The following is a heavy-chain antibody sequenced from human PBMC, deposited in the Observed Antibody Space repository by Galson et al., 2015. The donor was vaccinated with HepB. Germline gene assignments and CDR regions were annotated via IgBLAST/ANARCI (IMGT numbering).Heavy chain of an antibody. V-gene: IGHV4-59*12. CDR2: IYYDGST. D-gene: IGHD3-10*01. CDR1: GGSISSYY. J-gene: IGHJ3*02. CDR3: ARYKRLGDGSVAVFDI. Sequence: LSLTCTVSGGSISSYYWSWVRQAPGKGLEWIGYIYYDGSTKCNLSLKTRANMSVDTSKRQFFLKLNSMTAADTAVYYCARYKRLGDGSVAVFDIWGQGTMVTVSS.